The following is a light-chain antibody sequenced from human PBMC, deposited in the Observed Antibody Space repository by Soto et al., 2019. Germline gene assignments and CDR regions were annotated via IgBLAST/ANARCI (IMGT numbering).Light chain of an antibody. Sequence: DVVMTQSPLSLPVTLGQPASISCRSSQSLVYSDGNTYLSWFQQRPGQSPRRLIYEVSNRDSGVPDRFSGSGSGTGFTLKISRVEAEDVGVYYCMQGRHWPPKFGQGTKVEIK. CDR1: QSLVYSDGNTY. CDR2: EVS. J-gene: IGKJ1*01. V-gene: IGKV2-30*01. CDR3: MQGRHWPPK.